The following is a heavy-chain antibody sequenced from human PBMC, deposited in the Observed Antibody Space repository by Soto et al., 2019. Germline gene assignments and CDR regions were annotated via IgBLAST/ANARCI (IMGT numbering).Heavy chain of an antibody. CDR1: GGSISSGDYY. CDR3: ATALYYYDSSGYYQNWFDP. J-gene: IGHJ5*02. CDR2: IYYSGST. V-gene: IGHV4-30-4*01. D-gene: IGHD3-22*01. Sequence: PSETLSLTCTVSGGSISSGDYYWSWIRQPPGKGLEWIGYIYYSGSTYYNPSLKSRVTISVDTSKNQFSLKLSSVTAADTAVYYCATALYYYDSSGYYQNWFDPWGQGTLVTVSS.